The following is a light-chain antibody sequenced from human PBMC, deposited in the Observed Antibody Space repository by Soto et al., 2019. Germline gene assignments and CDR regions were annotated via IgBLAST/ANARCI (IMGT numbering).Light chain of an antibody. J-gene: IGLJ2*01. CDR1: SSDVGGYNY. Sequence: QSALTQPASVSGSPGQSITISCTGTSSDVGGYNYVSWYQQHPGKAPKLIIYEVSTRPSGISNRFSGSKSGNTASLTISGLQAEDEADYYCSSFASTTPVLFGGGTKLTVL. CDR2: EVS. CDR3: SSFASTTPVL. V-gene: IGLV2-14*01.